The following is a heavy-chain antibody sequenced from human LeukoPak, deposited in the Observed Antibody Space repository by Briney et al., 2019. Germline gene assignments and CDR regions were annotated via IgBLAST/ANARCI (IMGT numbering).Heavy chain of an antibody. CDR3: ARGLRGRRDGYNSYYFDY. D-gene: IGHD5-24*01. CDR1: GYTFTSYD. J-gene: IGHJ4*02. CDR2: MNPNSGNT. Sequence: ASVKVSCKASGYTFTSYDINWVRQATGQGLEWMGWMNPNSGNTGYAQKFQGRVTMTRNTSISTACMELSSLRSEDTAVYYCARGLRGRRDGYNSYYFDYWGQGTLVTVSS. V-gene: IGHV1-8*01.